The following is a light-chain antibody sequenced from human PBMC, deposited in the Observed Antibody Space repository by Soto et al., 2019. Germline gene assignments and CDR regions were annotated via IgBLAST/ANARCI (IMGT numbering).Light chain of an antibody. V-gene: IGKV3-20*01. CDR3: HQYGNSPLLT. CDR1: QSVSNSY. CDR2: DAF. J-gene: IGKJ4*01. Sequence: EIVFTQSPGTLYLSTGQRATLSCRASQSVSNSYLAWYHQKSGQAPRLLSSDAFSRAAGIPDRFSGSGSGAEFTLTISRLEAEGFGVYYCHQYGNSPLLTVGGGTKVQIK.